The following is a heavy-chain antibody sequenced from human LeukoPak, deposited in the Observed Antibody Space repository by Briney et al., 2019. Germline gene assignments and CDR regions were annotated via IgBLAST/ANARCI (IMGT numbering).Heavy chain of an antibody. V-gene: IGHV3-48*01. CDR3: ARDPLVYYYDSRGYFPFDF. D-gene: IGHD3-22*01. J-gene: IGHJ4*02. Sequence: PGGSLRLSCAASGFTFSSYSMNWVRQAPGKGLEWVSYISSSSSTIYYADSVKGRFTISRDNAKNSLYLQMNSLRAEDTAVYYCARDPLVYYYDSRGYFPFDFWGQGTLGTGSS. CDR1: GFTFSSYS. CDR2: ISSSSSTI.